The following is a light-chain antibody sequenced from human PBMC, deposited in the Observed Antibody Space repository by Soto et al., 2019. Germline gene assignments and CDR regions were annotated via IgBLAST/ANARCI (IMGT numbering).Light chain of an antibody. CDR3: QQRYNWPIT. J-gene: IGKJ5*01. CDR1: QSVSSTY. V-gene: IGKV3D-20*02. Sequence: EIVFTQSPGTLSFSPGERATLSFRASQSVSSTYLAWYQQKPGQAPRLLIYGASTRATGIPARFSGSGSGTDFTLTISSLEPEDFSVYYCQQRYNWPITFGQGTRLEIK. CDR2: GAS.